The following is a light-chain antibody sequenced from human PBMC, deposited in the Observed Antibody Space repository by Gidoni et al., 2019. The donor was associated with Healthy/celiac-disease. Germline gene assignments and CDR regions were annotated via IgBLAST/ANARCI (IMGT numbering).Light chain of an antibody. CDR2: GAS. V-gene: IGKV3-15*01. CDR1: QSVSSK. Sequence: EIVMTQSPATLSVSPGASATLSCRASQSVSSKLAWYQQKPCQAPRLLIYGASTRATGIPARFSGSGSGTEFTLTISSLKSEDFAVYYCQQYNNWPWTFGQXTKVEIK. J-gene: IGKJ1*01. CDR3: QQYNNWPWT.